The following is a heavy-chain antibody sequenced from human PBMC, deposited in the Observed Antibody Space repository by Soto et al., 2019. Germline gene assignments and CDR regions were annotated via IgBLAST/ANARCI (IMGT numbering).Heavy chain of an antibody. J-gene: IGHJ3*02. CDR3: ARNAGRSEAGSSPYAFDI. Sequence: GGSLRLSCAASGFTLSSYGMHWVRQAPGKGLQWVAVIWYDGSKKYYADSVKGRFTISRDNSKNTLYLQMNSLRAEDTAVYYCARNAGRSEAGSSPYAFDIWGQGTMVTVSS. D-gene: IGHD1-26*01. CDR2: IWYDGSKK. V-gene: IGHV3-33*01. CDR1: GFTLSSYG.